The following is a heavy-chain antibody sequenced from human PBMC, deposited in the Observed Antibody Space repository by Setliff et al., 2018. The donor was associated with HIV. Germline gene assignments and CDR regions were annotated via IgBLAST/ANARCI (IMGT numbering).Heavy chain of an antibody. CDR2: INNYGVT. CDR1: GGSFSGFS. D-gene: IGHD3-3*01. CDR3: SRGPTIRGSFTGVVYTAPLPSFDT. Sequence: PSETLSLTCAVYGGSFSGFSWNWIRQPPGKGLEWIGDINNYGVTLYTSSLAGRVTISVDTSKNQFSLTLKSLTVADTALYFCSRGPTIRGSFTGVVYTAPLPSFDTWSQGLLVTVSS. J-gene: IGHJ4*02. V-gene: IGHV4-34*01.